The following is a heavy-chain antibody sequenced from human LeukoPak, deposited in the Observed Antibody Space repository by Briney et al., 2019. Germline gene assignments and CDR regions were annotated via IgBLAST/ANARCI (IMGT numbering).Heavy chain of an antibody. CDR2: IDHNGGTT. CDR1: GFTFNTYA. V-gene: IGHV3-64D*06. Sequence: PGGSLRLSCSASGFTFNTYAMHWVRQAPGKGLEYVSAIDHNGGTTYYADSVKGRFTISRDNSKNTLYLQMGSLRTEDTAVYYCAPGKFDYWGQGTLVTVSS. J-gene: IGHJ4*02. CDR3: APGKFDY.